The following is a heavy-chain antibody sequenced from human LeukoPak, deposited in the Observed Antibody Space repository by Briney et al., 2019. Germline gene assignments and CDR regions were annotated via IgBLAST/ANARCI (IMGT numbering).Heavy chain of an antibody. J-gene: IGHJ4*02. Sequence: GGSLRLSCVASGFTFGKYWMSWVRQAPGKGLEWVANIKLDGSEKNYVDSVKGRFAISRDNTKNSLYLQMNSLRAEDTAVFYCARDQYDTWSRRGNFDSWGQGTLVIVSS. D-gene: IGHD3-3*01. CDR3: ARDQYDTWSRRGNFDS. CDR2: IKLDGSEK. CDR1: GFTFGKYW. V-gene: IGHV3-7*03.